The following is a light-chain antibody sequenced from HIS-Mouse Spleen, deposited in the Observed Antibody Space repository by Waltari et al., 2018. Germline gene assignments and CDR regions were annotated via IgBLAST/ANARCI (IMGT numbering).Light chain of an antibody. V-gene: IGLV3-21*03. CDR2: DDS. CDR3: QVWDSSSDHVV. CDR1: NIGSKS. Sequence: SYVLTQPPSVSVAPGKTARIPCGGNNIGSKSGHWYQQKPGQAPVLVVCDDSDRPSGIPERFSGSNSGNTATLTISRVEAGDEADYYCQVWDSSSDHVVFGGGTKLTVL. J-gene: IGLJ2*01.